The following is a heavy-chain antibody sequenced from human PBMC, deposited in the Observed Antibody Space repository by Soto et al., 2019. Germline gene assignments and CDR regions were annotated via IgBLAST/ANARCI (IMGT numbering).Heavy chain of an antibody. J-gene: IGHJ5*02. CDR1: GFTFSSYS. V-gene: IGHV3-48*02. Sequence: GGSLRLSCAASGFTFSSYSMNWVRQAPGKGLEWVSYISSSSSSTIYYADSVKGRFTISRDNAKNSLYLQMNSLRDEDTAVYYCARESNYYDSLNWFDPWGQGTLVTVSS. D-gene: IGHD3-22*01. CDR2: ISSSSSSTI. CDR3: ARESNYYDSLNWFDP.